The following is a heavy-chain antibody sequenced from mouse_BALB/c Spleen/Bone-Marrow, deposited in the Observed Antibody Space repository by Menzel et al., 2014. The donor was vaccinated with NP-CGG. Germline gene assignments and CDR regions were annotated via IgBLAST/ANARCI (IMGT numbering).Heavy chain of an antibody. Sequence: DVHLVESGGGLVQPGGSLKLSCAASGFGFSRYWMSWVRQAPGKGLEWIGEINPGSSTINYTPSLKDKFIISRDNAKNTLYLQMSKVRSEDTALYYCARLYDYGWHVYWGQGTQVTVSA. D-gene: IGHD2-4*01. V-gene: IGHV4-1*02. CDR2: INPGSSTI. CDR1: GFGFSRYW. J-gene: IGHJ3*01. CDR3: ARLYDYGWHVY.